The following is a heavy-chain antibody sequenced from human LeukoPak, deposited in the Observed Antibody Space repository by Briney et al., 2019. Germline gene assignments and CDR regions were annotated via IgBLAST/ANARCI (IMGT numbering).Heavy chain of an antibody. J-gene: IGHJ4*02. CDR3: ARDGRDGYNLVHY. CDR1: GYTFTGYY. D-gene: IGHD5-24*01. CDR2: INPNSGGT. Sequence: ASVKVSCKASGYTFTGYYIHWVRQAPGQGLEWMGWINPNSGGTNYAQKFQGRVTMTRDTSIGAVYMELSRLRSDDTAVYYCARDGRDGYNLVHYWGQGTLVTVSS. V-gene: IGHV1-2*02.